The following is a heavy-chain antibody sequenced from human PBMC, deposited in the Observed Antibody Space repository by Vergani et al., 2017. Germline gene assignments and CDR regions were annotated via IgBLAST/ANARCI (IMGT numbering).Heavy chain of an antibody. CDR3: ARDMGHCSSTSCYGLAYYYYGMDV. CDR2: ISYDGSNK. D-gene: IGHD2-2*01. V-gene: IGHV3-30-3*01. CDR1: GFTFSSYA. J-gene: IGHJ6*02. Sequence: VQLLESGGGLVQPGGSLRLSCAASGFTFSSYAMHWVRQAPGKGLEWVAVISYDGSNKYYADSVKGRFTISRDNSKNTLYLQMNSLRAEDTAVYYCARDMGHCSSTSCYGLAYYYYGMDVWGQGTTVTVSS.